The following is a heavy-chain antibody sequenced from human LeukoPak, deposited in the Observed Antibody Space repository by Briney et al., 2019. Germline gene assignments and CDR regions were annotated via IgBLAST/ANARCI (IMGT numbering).Heavy chain of an antibody. CDR2: MNPNSGNT. V-gene: IGHV1-8*01. CDR1: GYTFTSYD. Sequence: ASVKVSCKASGYTFTSYDINWVRQATGQGLEWMGWMNPNSGNTGYAQKFQGRVTMTRNTSISTACMELSSLRSEDTAVYYCARLRGRYYYDSSGYFYYWGQGTLVTVSS. CDR3: ARLRGRYYYDSSGYFYY. D-gene: IGHD3-22*01. J-gene: IGHJ4*02.